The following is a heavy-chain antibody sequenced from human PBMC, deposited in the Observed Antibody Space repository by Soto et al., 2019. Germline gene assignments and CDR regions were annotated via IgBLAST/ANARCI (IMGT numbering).Heavy chain of an antibody. J-gene: IGHJ6*02. CDR2: IDASGNT. Sequence: ETLSLSCTVSVDSITTYYWSWIRQPAGKGLEWIGRIDASGNTNYNPSLNSRVTMSIDTSKKQFSLKLTSVTAADTAIYYCARYSNNWFQTEGMDVWGQGTTVTVSS. V-gene: IGHV4-4*07. D-gene: IGHD6-13*01. CDR3: ARYSNNWFQTEGMDV. CDR1: VDSITTYY.